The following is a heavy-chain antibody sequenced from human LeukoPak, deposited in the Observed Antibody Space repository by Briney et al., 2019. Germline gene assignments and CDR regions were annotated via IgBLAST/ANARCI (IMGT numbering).Heavy chain of an antibody. CDR2: INSDGSST. CDR3: ARDRVLLWFGELSIDAFDI. J-gene: IGHJ3*02. Sequence: GGSLRLSCAASGFTFSSYWMHWVRQAPGKGLVWVSRINSDGSSTSYADSVKGRFTISRDNAKNTLYLQMNSLRAEDTAVYYCARDRVLLWFGELSIDAFDIWGQGTMVTGSS. CDR1: GFTFSSYW. D-gene: IGHD3-10*01. V-gene: IGHV3-74*01.